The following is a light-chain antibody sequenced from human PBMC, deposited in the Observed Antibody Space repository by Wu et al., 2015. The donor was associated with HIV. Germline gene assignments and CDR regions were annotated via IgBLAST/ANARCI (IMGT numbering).Light chain of an antibody. V-gene: IGKV3-20*01. Sequence: EIVLTQSPGTLSLSPGERATLSCRASQYVDNSYLGWFQQKPGQAPRLIIYGASTRATGIPDRFSGSGSGTDFTLTISRLESADFAVYYCQVYDSTPRIFTFGPGTKVDIK. CDR3: QVYDSTPRIFT. J-gene: IGKJ3*01. CDR2: GAS. CDR1: QYVDNSY.